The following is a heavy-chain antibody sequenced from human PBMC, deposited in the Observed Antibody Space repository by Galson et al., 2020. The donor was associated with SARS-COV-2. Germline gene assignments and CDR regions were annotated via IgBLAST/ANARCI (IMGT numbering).Heavy chain of an antibody. D-gene: IGHD3-10*01. CDR1: GGSFSGYY. Sequence: SETLSLTCAVYGGSFSGYYWSWIRQPPGKGLEWIGEINHSGSTNYNPSLKSRVTISVDTSKNQFSLKLSSVTAADTAVYYCAIPTMVRGRANYGMDVWGQGTTVTVSS. J-gene: IGHJ6*02. V-gene: IGHV4-34*01. CDR2: INHSGST. CDR3: AIPTMVRGRANYGMDV.